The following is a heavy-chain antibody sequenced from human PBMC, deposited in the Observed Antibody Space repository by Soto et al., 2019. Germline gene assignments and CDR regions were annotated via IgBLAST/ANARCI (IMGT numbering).Heavy chain of an antibody. CDR2: VTNSGAYT. CDR3: AKDRYYDSSGYQSY. Sequence: EVLLLESGGGLVQPGGSLRLSCAASGFTFSNYAMNWVRQAPGKGLEWVSTVTNSGAYTHYADSVKGRFTISRDNSKNTLYLQMNSLRAEDTAVYYCAKDRYYDSSGYQSYWGQGTLVTVSS. V-gene: IGHV3-23*01. J-gene: IGHJ4*02. CDR1: GFTFSNYA. D-gene: IGHD3-22*01.